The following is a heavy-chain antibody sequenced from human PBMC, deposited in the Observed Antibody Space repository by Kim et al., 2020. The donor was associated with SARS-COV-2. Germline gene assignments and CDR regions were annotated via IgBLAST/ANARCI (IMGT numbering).Heavy chain of an antibody. CDR2: IYDTGST. CDR1: GGSISSYY. J-gene: IGHJ4*02. D-gene: IGHD3-10*01. V-gene: IGHV4-59*01. CDR3: ARDRGPGGTGYFAY. Sequence: SETLSLTCTVSGGSISSYYWSWIRQPPGKGLEWIGFIYDTGSTSYNPSLKSRVTISVDTSKNQFSLKVSSVTAADTAVYYCARDRGPGGTGYFAYWGQG.